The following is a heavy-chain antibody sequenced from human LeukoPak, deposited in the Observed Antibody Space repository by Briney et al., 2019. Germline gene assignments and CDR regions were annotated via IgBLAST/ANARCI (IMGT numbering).Heavy chain of an antibody. J-gene: IGHJ4*02. CDR3: VRAGELDY. CDR2: INSKSGGT. CDR1: GYTFTDYY. V-gene: IGHV1-2*06. D-gene: IGHD7-27*01. Sequence: ASVKVSCKAFGYTFTDYYMNWVRQAPGQGLEWMGRINSKSGGTKYAQKFQGRVTMTRDTSISTAYMELSILRSDDTAVYYRVRAGELDYWGQGTLVTVSS.